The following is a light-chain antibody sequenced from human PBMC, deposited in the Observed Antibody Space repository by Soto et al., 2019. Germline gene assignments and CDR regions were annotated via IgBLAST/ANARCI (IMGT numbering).Light chain of an antibody. J-gene: IGLJ2*01. CDR2: SDG. CDR3: QVWDSSSDQVI. V-gene: IGLV3-21*04. CDR1: NVGSES. Sequence: SYELTQPPSVSVAPGKTATITCGGHNVGSESVHWYQQRPGQAPVLVIYSDGDRPSAIPERFSGSKSGNTATLTIGRVEAGDEADYYCQVWDSSSDQVIFGGGTKLTVL.